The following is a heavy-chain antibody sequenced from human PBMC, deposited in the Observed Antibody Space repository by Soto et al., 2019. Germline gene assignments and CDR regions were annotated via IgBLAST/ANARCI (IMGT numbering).Heavy chain of an antibody. Sequence: QVQLVQSGAEVKKPGASVKVSCKASGYTFTSYGISWVRQAPGQGLEWMGWISAYNGNTNYAQKLQGRVTMTTDTSKSKAYMELRSLRSDDTAVYYCARGTVVPAAISPDDAFDIWGQGTMVTVSS. CDR2: ISAYNGNT. CDR1: GYTFTSYG. D-gene: IGHD2-2*01. CDR3: ARGTVVPAAISPDDAFDI. V-gene: IGHV1-18*01. J-gene: IGHJ3*02.